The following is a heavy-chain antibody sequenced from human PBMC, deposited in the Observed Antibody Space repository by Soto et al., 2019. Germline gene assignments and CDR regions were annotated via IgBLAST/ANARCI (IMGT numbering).Heavy chain of an antibody. CDR2: ISGSGRST. Sequence: EVQLLESGGGLVQPGGSLRLSCAASGFNFGNHAMSWVRQAPGQGLEWVSAISGSGRSTYYADSVKGRFIISRDHSKYALHLQMDSLRAEDTAVFYCAKGQDHYDTTGRVGPWGQGTLVTVSS. CDR3: AKGQDHYDTTGRVGP. CDR1: GFNFGNHA. V-gene: IGHV3-23*01. D-gene: IGHD3-22*01. J-gene: IGHJ5*02.